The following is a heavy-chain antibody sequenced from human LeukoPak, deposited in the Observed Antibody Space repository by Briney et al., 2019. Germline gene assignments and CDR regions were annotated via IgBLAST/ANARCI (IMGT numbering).Heavy chain of an antibody. CDR2: IIPIFGTA. D-gene: IGHD2-2*01. J-gene: IGHJ4*02. Sequence: SVEVSCKASGGTFSSYAISWVRQAPGQGLEWMGGIIPIFGTANYAQKFQGRVTITADKSTSTAYMELSSLRSEDTAVYYCARGVVPAARGVFDYWGQGTLVTVSS. CDR3: ARGVVPAARGVFDY. V-gene: IGHV1-69*06. CDR1: GGTFSSYA.